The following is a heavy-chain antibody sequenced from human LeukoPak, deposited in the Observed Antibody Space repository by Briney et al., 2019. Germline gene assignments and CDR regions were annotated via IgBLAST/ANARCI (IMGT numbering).Heavy chain of an antibody. CDR2: IYTSGSTINNPSLKNT. V-gene: IGHV4-61*02. J-gene: IGHJ4*02. D-gene: IGHD3-16*01. Sequence: SETLSLTCTVSGDSISSGSYYWTWIRQPAGKGLEWIGRIYTSGSTINNPSLKNTNYNPSLKSRLTMSVDRSKNQFSLKMTSVTAADTAVYYCARLRRGDPIENWGQGTLVTVSS. CDR3: ARLRRGDPIEN. CDR1: GDSISSGSYY.